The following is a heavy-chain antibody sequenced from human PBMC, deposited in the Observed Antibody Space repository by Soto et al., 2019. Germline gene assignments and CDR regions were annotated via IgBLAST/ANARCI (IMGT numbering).Heavy chain of an antibody. CDR3: ATTENYGSGTSFRVDY. CDR1: RCTFPDYY. J-gene: IGHJ4*02. CDR2: INPNSGGT. Sequence: GSVKDSFKASRCTFPDYYVHCVRQAPGQGLEWMGWINPNSGGTIYPQKFQGRVTMTRDTSISTAYMELSSLRFDDTAMYYCATTENYGSGTSFRVDYWGQGTLVTVSS. D-gene: IGHD3-10*01. V-gene: IGHV1-2*02.